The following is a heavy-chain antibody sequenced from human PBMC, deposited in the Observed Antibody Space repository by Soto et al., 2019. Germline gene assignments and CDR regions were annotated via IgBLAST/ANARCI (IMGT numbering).Heavy chain of an antibody. CDR1: GDSVSSNSAA. CDR2: TYYRSRWYN. Sequence: PSQTLSLTCAISGDSVSSNSAAWNWIRQSPSRGLEWLGRTYYRSRWYNDYTASVSSRIIINPDPSKNQFSLQLSSLTPEDTAVYYCARAKEYTSSSGMDVWGQGTTVTVSS. D-gene: IGHD6-6*01. V-gene: IGHV6-1*01. J-gene: IGHJ6*02. CDR3: ARAKEYTSSSGMDV.